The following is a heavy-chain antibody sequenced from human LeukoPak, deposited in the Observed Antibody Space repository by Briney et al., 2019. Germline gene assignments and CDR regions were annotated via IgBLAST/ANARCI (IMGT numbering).Heavy chain of an antibody. CDR2: INHSGST. V-gene: IGHV4-34*01. CDR3: VGRVDAFDF. J-gene: IGHJ3*01. D-gene: IGHD3-16*01. CDR1: GGSFSGYY. Sequence: SETLSLTCAVYGGSFSGYYWSWIRQPPGKGLEWVGEINHSGSTTYNPSLKSRFTISVDTSKNQFPPKLSSFTAADTAVYYCVGRVDAFDFWGQGTMVTVSS.